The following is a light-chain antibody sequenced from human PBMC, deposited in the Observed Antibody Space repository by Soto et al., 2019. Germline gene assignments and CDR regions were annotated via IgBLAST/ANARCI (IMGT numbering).Light chain of an antibody. V-gene: IGKV3-20*01. J-gene: IGKJ1*01. CDR3: QQDGSSPRT. CDR2: GAS. Sequence: EIVLTQSPGTLSLSPGERATLSCRASQSVSSSYLAWYQQKPGQAPRLLIYGASSRATGIPDRFSGSGSGIDFTLTISRLEPEDFAVYYCQQDGSSPRTFGQGTKVAIK. CDR1: QSVSSSY.